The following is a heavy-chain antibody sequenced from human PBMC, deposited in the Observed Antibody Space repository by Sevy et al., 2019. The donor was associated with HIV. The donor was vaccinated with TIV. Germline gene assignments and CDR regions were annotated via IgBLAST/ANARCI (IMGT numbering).Heavy chain of an antibody. CDR2: IKFDGSEK. J-gene: IGHJ4*02. V-gene: IGHV3-7*01. CDR3: ARGRYCSGGGCYIDY. Sequence: GVSLRLSCAAPGFIFSGYWMTWVRQAPGKGLEWVANIKFDGSEKYYVDSVKGRFTISRDNAKNSLFLQMNSLRAADTAVYYCARGRYCSGGGCYIDYWGQGTLVTVSS. CDR1: GFIFSGYW. D-gene: IGHD2-15*01.